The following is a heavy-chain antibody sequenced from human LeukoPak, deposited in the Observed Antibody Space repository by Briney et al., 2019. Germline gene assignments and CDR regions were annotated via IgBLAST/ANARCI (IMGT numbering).Heavy chain of an antibody. J-gene: IGHJ6*02. CDR1: GFTFSTYW. D-gene: IGHD6-13*01. Sequence: GGSLRLSCAASGFTFSTYWMSWVRQAPGKGLEWVSAISGSGGSTYYADSVKGRFTISRDNSKNTLYLQMSSLRAEDTAVYYCAREVYSSSWPPYYYYGMDVWGQGTTVTVSS. CDR3: AREVYSSSWPPYYYYGMDV. CDR2: ISGSGGST. V-gene: IGHV3-23*01.